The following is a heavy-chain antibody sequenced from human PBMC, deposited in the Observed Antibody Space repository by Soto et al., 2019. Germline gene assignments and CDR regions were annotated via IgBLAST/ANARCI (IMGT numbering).Heavy chain of an antibody. Sequence: SETLSLTCTVSGFYIDTYYWSWIRQPPGKGLQWIGYIYYSGGTTYSPSLKSRVTISVDRSKNQFSLKLTSVTAADTAVYYCARLGGYYQSLDTWGQGTLVTVSS. CDR3: ARLGGYYQSLDT. V-gene: IGHV4-59*08. CDR2: IYYSGGT. J-gene: IGHJ5*02. D-gene: IGHD3-22*01. CDR1: GFYIDTYY.